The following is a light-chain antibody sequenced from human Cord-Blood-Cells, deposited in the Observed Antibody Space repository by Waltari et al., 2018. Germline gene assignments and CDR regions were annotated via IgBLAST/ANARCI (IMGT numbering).Light chain of an antibody. CDR2: EGS. V-gene: IGLV2-23*01. Sequence: QSALTQPASVSGSPGQSITISCTGTSSDVGSHNLVSWDQQHPGKAPKLMIYEGSKRPSGVSNRFSGSKSGNTDSLTIAGLQDEDEADYYCCSYAGSSTYVFGTGTKVTVL. J-gene: IGLJ1*01. CDR3: CSYAGSSTYV. CDR1: SSDVGSHNL.